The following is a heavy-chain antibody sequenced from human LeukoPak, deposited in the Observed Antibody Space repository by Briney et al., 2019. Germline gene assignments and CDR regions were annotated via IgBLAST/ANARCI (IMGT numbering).Heavy chain of an antibody. CDR3: VGAAAGTYGY. J-gene: IGHJ4*02. V-gene: IGHV4-34*01. CDR1: GGSFSGYY. D-gene: IGHD6-13*01. CDR2: INHSGST. Sequence: SETLSFTCAVYGGSFSGYYWSWIRQPPGKGLEWIGEINHSGSTNYNPSLKSRVTISVDTSKNQFSLKLSSVTAADTAVYYCVGAAAGTYGYWGQGTLVTVSS.